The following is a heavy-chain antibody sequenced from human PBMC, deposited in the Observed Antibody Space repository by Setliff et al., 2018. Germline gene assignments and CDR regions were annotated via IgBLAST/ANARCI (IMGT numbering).Heavy chain of an antibody. Sequence: PGGSLRLSCAASGFSFSDFYMTWIRQAPGKGLEWVSYISSFGATKHYADSVKGRFTISRDNTKNSLSLQMNNLRTEDTAVYYCFGAGTCSYWGQGTLVTVSS. CDR1: GFSFSDFY. J-gene: IGHJ4*02. CDR2: ISSFGATK. D-gene: IGHD3-10*01. V-gene: IGHV3-11*04. CDR3: FGAGTCSY.